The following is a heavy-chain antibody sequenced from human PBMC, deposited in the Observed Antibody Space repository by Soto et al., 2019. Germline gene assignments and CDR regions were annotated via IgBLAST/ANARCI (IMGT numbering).Heavy chain of an antibody. Sequence: SETLSLTCAVSAGSISTTNWYVWVRQPPGMGLEWIGEIYHTGTTTYNPSLKSRVTMSVDTSKNQFSLRLSFVTAADMAVYYCATSSGSAYGLDVWGPGATVTVSS. CDR3: ATSSGSAYGLDV. CDR1: AGSISTTNW. J-gene: IGHJ6*02. D-gene: IGHD3-10*01. V-gene: IGHV4-4*02. CDR2: IYHTGTT.